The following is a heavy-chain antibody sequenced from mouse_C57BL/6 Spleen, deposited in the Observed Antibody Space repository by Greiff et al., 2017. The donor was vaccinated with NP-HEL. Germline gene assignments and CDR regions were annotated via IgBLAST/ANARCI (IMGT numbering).Heavy chain of an antibody. CDR2: IHPNSGST. D-gene: IGHD1-1*01. J-gene: IGHJ2*01. CDR1: GYTFTSYW. V-gene: IGHV1-64*01. CDR3: ARSMGLRDYFDY. Sequence: VQLQQPGAELVKPGASVKLSCKASGYTFTSYWMHWVKQRPGQGLEWIGMIHPNSGSTNYNEKFKSKAPLTVDKSSSTAYMQLSSLTSEDSAVYYCARSMGLRDYFDYWGQGTTLTVSS.